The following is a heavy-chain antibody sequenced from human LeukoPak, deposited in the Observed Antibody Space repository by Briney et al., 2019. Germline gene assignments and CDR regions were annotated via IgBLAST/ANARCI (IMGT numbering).Heavy chain of an antibody. CDR3: ARGDVGYYDFWSGYPRAFDY. Sequence: SETLSLTCTVSGGSISSYYWSWIRQPPGKGLEWMGYIYYSGSTTYNPSLKSPLTISVDPSKNHLSLNLSSVTAADTAVYYCARGDVGYYDFWSGYPRAFDYWGQGTLVTVSS. J-gene: IGHJ4*02. CDR1: GGSISSYY. D-gene: IGHD3-3*01. CDR2: IYYSGST. V-gene: IGHV4-59*01.